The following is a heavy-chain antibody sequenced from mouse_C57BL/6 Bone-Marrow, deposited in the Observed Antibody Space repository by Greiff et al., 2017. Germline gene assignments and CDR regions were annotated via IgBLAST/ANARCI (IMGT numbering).Heavy chain of an antibody. CDR1: GYTFTSYW. CDR2: IDPSDSYT. CDR3: ASDGAGLPSWYFDF. V-gene: IGHV1-69*01. Sequence: QVQLQQPGAELVMPGASVKLSCKASGYTFTSYWMHWVKQRPGQGLEWIGEIDPSDSYTNYNQKFKGKSTLTVDKSSSTAYMQLSSLTSADSAVYYCASDGAGLPSWYFDFWVTGTTVTVSA. J-gene: IGHJ1*03. D-gene: IGHD2-4*01.